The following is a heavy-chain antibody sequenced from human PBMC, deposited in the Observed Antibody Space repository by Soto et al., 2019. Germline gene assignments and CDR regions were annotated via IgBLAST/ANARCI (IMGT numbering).Heavy chain of an antibody. CDR3: ARGPHGYSRSWYYSDAFDI. Sequence: ASVKVSCKASGYTFTGYYMHWVRQAPGQGLEWMGWINPNSGGTNYAQKFQGRVTMTRDTSISTAYMELSRLRSDDTAVYYCARGPHGYSRSWYYSDAFDIWGQGTMVTVSS. V-gene: IGHV1-2*02. J-gene: IGHJ3*02. CDR1: GYTFTGYY. D-gene: IGHD6-13*01. CDR2: INPNSGGT.